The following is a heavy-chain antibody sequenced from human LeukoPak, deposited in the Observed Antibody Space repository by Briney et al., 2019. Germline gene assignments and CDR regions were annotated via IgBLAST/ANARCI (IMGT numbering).Heavy chain of an antibody. CDR2: IRCRGGST. CDR1: GFTFSSYA. D-gene: IGHD5-12*01. V-gene: IGHV3-23*01. Sequence: GGSLTLSCAASGFTFSSYAMSWVRQPPGKGLEWVSAIRCRGGSTYYAAYVKGRFTISRDNSKNTLYLQMNSLRAEDTAVYYCAKDLSGYDGGVDYWGQGTLVTVSS. CDR3: AKDLSGYDGGVDY. J-gene: IGHJ4*02.